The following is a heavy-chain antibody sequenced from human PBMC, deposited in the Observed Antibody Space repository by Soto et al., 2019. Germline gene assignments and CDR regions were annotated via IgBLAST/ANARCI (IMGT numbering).Heavy chain of an antibody. Sequence: SETLSLTCTVSGGSISSSSHYWGWIRQPPGKGLEWIGSVYYSGSTYYNPSLKSRVTISVDTSKNQFSLKLSSVTAADTAVYFCARRESYDILTGYYHFDYWGQGTLVTVSS. CDR2: VYYSGST. D-gene: IGHD3-9*01. CDR1: GGSISSSSHY. CDR3: ARRESYDILTGYYHFDY. J-gene: IGHJ4*02. V-gene: IGHV4-39*01.